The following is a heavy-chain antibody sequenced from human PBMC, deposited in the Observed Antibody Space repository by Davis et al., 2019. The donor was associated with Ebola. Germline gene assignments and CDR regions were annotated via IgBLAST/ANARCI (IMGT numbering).Heavy chain of an antibody. Sequence: GGSLRLSCAASGFTFSNYAMHWVRQAPGKGLEWVTNMNQDGRQTYYVDSVKGRFTISRDNAKNSLYLQMNSLRAEDTAVYYCAKQRGVGAIDYDYWGRGTVVTVSS. CDR3: AKQRGVGAIDYDY. CDR1: GFTFSNYA. V-gene: IGHV3-7*03. D-gene: IGHD1-26*01. J-gene: IGHJ4*02. CDR2: MNQDGRQT.